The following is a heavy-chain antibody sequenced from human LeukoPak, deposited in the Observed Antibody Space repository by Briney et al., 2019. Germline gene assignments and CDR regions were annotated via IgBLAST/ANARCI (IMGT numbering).Heavy chain of an antibody. V-gene: IGHV3-23*01. D-gene: IGHD3-10*01. J-gene: IGHJ5*02. Sequence: GGSLRLSCAASGFTFSSYAMSWVRLAPGKGLEWVSGIRGSAGSTYYADSVKGRFTISRDNSRNTLDLQMNSLRAEDTAVYYCAKDRAFTMVRGNWFDPWGQGTLVTVSS. CDR3: AKDRAFTMVRGNWFDP. CDR1: GFTFSSYA. CDR2: IRGSAGST.